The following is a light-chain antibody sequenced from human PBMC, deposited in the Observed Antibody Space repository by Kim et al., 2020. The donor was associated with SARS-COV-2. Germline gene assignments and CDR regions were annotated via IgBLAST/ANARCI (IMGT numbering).Light chain of an antibody. CDR2: GAS. Sequence: PGERATLSCRASPSVSSSYLAWYQQKPGQAPRLLIYGASSRATGIPDRFSGSGSGTDFTLTISRLEPEDFAVYYCQQYGSSPEVTFGPGTKVDIK. J-gene: IGKJ3*01. V-gene: IGKV3-20*01. CDR3: QQYGSSPEVT. CDR1: PSVSSSY.